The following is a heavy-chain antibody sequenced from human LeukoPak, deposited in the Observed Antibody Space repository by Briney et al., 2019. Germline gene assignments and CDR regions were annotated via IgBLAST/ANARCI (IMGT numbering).Heavy chain of an antibody. CDR1: GYTFTGDY. Sequence: ASVKVSCKASGYTFTGDYLHWVRQAPGQGLEWMGWINPNSGGTNYAQKFQGRVTMTRDTSISTAYMELSRLRSDDTAVYYCARGEIEYSSSAYPDYWGQGTLVTVSS. V-gene: IGHV1-2*02. J-gene: IGHJ4*02. CDR3: ARGEIEYSSSAYPDY. D-gene: IGHD6-6*01. CDR2: INPNSGGT.